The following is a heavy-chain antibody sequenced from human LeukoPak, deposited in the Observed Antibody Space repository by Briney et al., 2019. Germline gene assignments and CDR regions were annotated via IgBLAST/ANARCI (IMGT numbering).Heavy chain of an antibody. V-gene: IGHV3-30-3*01. CDR2: ISYDGSNK. J-gene: IGHJ4*02. CDR1: GFTFSSYA. D-gene: IGHD3-22*01. CDR3: ARGVPTYYYDSSGYIGHPFDY. Sequence: PGRSLRLSCAASGFTFSSYAMHWVRQAPGKGLEWVAVISYDGSNKYYADSVKGRFTISRDSSKNTLYLQMNSLRAEDTAVYYCARGVPTYYYDSSGYIGHPFDYWGQGTLVTVSS.